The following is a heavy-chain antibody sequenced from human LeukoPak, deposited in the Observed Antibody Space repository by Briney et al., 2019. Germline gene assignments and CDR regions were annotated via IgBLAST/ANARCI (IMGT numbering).Heavy chain of an antibody. D-gene: IGHD2-15*01. CDR2: ISSSTAYI. CDR1: GFALNSYS. J-gene: IGHJ5*02. Sequence: GGSLRLSCAASGFALNSYSLSWVRQAPGKGLEWVSSISSSTAYIHYADSVKGRFTISRDNTDNVVYLQMNSLRAEDTAVYYCARVAVAGPTGWFDPWGQGTLVTVSP. V-gene: IGHV3-21*01. CDR3: ARVAVAGPTGWFDP.